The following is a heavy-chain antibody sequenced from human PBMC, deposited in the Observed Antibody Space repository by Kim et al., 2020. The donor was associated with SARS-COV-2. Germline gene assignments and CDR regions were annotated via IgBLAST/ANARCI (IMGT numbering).Heavy chain of an antibody. Sequence: GGSLRLSCVVSGISFSSFGMSWVRQAPGRGLEWVSTINNNGATTHSADSVKGRFTISRDNSKDTLYLQMDSLRAEDTALYFCAKGRMGNGYYYFDDWGQG. CDR2: INNNGATT. D-gene: IGHD5-12*01. CDR1: GISFSSFG. CDR3: AKGRMGNGYYYFDD. V-gene: IGHV3-23*01. J-gene: IGHJ4*02.